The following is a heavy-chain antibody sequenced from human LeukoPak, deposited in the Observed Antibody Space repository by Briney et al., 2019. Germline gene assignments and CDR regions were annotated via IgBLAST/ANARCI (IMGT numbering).Heavy chain of an antibody. D-gene: IGHD6-19*01. Sequence: ASVKVSCKASGFTFTSSAMQWVRQARGQRLEWIGWIVVGSGNTNYAQKFQERVTITRDMSTSTAYMELSSLRSEDTAVYYCAADRGSGWPLDYWGQGTLVTVSS. CDR2: IVVGSGNT. CDR3: AADRGSGWPLDY. J-gene: IGHJ4*02. V-gene: IGHV1-58*02. CDR1: GFTFTSSA.